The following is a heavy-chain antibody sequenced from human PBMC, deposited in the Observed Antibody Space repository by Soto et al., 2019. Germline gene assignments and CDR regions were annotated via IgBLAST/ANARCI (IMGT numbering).Heavy chain of an antibody. V-gene: IGHV3-9*01. CDR1: GFTFDDYA. J-gene: IGHJ3*02. Sequence: GGSLRLSCAASGFTFDDYAMHWVRQAPGKGLEWVSGISWNSGSIGYADSVKGRFTISRDNAKNSLYLQMNSLRAEDTALYYCAKDLSTHWIHDAFDIWGQGTMVTVSS. D-gene: IGHD1-1*01. CDR3: AKDLSTHWIHDAFDI. CDR2: ISWNSGSI.